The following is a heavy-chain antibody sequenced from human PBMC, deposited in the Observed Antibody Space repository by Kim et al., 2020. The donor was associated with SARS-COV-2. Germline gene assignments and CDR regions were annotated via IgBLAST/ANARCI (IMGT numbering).Heavy chain of an antibody. CDR2: IWYDGSNN. CDR1: GFTFSSYG. Sequence: GGSLRLSCSTSGFTFSSYGMRWVRQAPGKGLEWVAVIWYDGSNNYYGDSVKGRFTISRDNSKSTLYLQMNSLRAEDTAVYYCAKEGAKYLMLGYYFDSWGQGTLVTVSS. D-gene: IGHD2-2*01. CDR3: AKEGAKYLMLGYYFDS. V-gene: IGHV3-30*02. J-gene: IGHJ4*02.